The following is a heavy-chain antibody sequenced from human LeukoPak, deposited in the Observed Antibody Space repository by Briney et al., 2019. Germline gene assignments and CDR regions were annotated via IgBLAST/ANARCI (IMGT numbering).Heavy chain of an antibody. J-gene: IGHJ4*02. V-gene: IGHV4-59*01. D-gene: IGHD2-15*01. Sequence: SSETLSLTCTVSGGSISSYYWSWIRQPPGKGLEWIGYIYYSGSTNYNPSLKSRVTISVDTSKNQFSLKLSSVTAADTAVYYCARHIAAYCSGGSCYSPWPLDYWGQGTLVTVSS. CDR3: ARHIAAYCSGGSCYSPWPLDY. CDR1: GGSISSYY. CDR2: IYYSGST.